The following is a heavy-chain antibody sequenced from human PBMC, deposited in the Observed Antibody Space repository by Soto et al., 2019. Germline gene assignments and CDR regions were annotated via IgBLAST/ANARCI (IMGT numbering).Heavy chain of an antibody. V-gene: IGHV4-30-4*01. D-gene: IGHD3-22*01. CDR2: IYYSGST. Sequence: SETLSLTCTVSGGSISSSDYYWSWIRQPPGKGLEWIRYIYYSGSTYYNPSLKSRVTISVDTSKNQFSLKLSSVTAADTAVYYCARDRTSMIADYWGQGTLVTV. CDR1: GGSISSSDYY. CDR3: ARDRTSMIADY. J-gene: IGHJ4*02.